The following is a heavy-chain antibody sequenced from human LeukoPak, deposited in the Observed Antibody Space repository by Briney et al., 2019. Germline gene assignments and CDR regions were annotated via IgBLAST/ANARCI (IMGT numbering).Heavy chain of an antibody. CDR2: IYPDDSDT. CDR3: ARVIVGATRYYYYYMDV. D-gene: IGHD1-26*01. Sequence: GESLKISCKGSGYRFTSYWIGWVRQMPGKGLEWMGIIYPDDSDTRYSPSFQGQVTISADKSISTAYLQWSSLKASDTAMYYCARVIVGATRYYYYYMDVWGKGTTVTVSS. J-gene: IGHJ6*03. V-gene: IGHV5-51*01. CDR1: GYRFTSYW.